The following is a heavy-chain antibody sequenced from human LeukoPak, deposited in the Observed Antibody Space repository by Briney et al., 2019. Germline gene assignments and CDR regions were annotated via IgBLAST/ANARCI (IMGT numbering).Heavy chain of an antibody. V-gene: IGHV4-4*07. CDR2: IYTSGST. J-gene: IGHJ4*02. CDR1: GGSISSYY. CDR3: AGSSQLVWYYFGY. Sequence: SETLSLTCTVSGGSISSYYWSWIRRPAGKGLEWIGRIYTSGSTNYNPSLKSRVTMSVDTSKNQFSLKLSSVTAADTAVYYCAGSSQLVWYYFGYWGQGTLVTVSS. D-gene: IGHD6-13*01.